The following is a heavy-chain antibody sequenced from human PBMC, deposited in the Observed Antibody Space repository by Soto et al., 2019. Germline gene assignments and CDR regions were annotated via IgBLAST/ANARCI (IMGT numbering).Heavy chain of an antibody. CDR3: ARDAVPAATNWFDP. CDR2: ISSNGGST. Sequence: GGSLRLSCAASGCTFSSYAMHWVRQAPGKGLEYVSAISSNGGSTYYANSVKGRFTISRDNSKNTLYLQMGSLRAEDMAVYSCARDAVPAATNWFDPWGQGTLVTVSS. D-gene: IGHD2-2*01. CDR1: GCTFSSYA. J-gene: IGHJ5*02. V-gene: IGHV3-64*01.